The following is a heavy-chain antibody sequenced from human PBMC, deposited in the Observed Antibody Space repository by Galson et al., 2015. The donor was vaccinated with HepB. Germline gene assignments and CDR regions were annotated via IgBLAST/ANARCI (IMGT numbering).Heavy chain of an antibody. CDR2: IFSGGST. CDR3: ARLHNQYYFDY. Sequence: SLRLSCAASGFTVSSNYMGWVRQAPGKGLEWVSIIFSGGSTYYADSVKGRFTISRDNSKNTLYLQMNSLRAEDTAIYYCARLHNQYYFDYWGQGTLVTVSS. J-gene: IGHJ4*02. CDR1: GFTVSSNY. V-gene: IGHV3-53*01.